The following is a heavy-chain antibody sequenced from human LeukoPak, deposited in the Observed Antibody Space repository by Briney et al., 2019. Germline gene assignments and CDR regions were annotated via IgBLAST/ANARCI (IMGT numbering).Heavy chain of an antibody. CDR2: FYNSGST. Sequence: SETLSQSCWGPLGPISGYHGRRIPRTPGKVLEWIGYFYNSGSTKYKHSFKSRVTMSVDTSKNQFSLKLSSVTAADTAVYYCARGGLENGYHSNDGFDIWGQGTMVTVSS. CDR1: LGPISGYH. J-gene: IGHJ3*02. CDR3: ARGGLENGYHSNDGFDI. V-gene: IGHV4-59*01. D-gene: IGHD3-22*01.